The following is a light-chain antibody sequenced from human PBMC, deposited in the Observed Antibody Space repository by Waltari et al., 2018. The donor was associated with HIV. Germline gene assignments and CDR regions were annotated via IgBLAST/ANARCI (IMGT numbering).Light chain of an antibody. CDR1: QSVGSY. V-gene: IGKV3-11*01. Sequence: EIVLTQSPATLSLSPGERATLSCRASQSVGSYLGWYQQKPGQAPRLLIYDASNRATGIPARFSGSGSGTEFTLTINSLEPEDFAVYYCQHRSNWPPVAFGQGTRLEIK. CDR3: QHRSNWPPVA. CDR2: DAS. J-gene: IGKJ5*01.